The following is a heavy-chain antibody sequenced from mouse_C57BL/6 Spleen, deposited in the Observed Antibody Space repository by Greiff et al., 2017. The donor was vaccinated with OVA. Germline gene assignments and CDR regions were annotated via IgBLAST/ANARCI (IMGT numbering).Heavy chain of an antibody. CDR1: GYTFTDYY. V-gene: IGHV1-76*01. Sequence: QVQLKQSGAELVRPGASVKLSCKASGYTFTDYYINWVKQRPGQGLEWIARIYPGSGNTYYNEKFKGKATLTAEKSSSTAYMQLSSLTSEDSAVYFCAREDYSYAMDYWGQGTSVTVSS. CDR2: IYPGSGNT. J-gene: IGHJ4*01. CDR3: AREDYSYAMDY. D-gene: IGHD1-1*01.